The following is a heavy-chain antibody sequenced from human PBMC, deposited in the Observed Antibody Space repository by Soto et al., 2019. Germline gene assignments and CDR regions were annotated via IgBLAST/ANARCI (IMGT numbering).Heavy chain of an antibody. J-gene: IGHJ6*02. CDR1: GYSFTSYW. CDR3: ARRDVVVAATRYYYYGMDV. D-gene: IGHD2-15*01. CDR2: IDPSDSYT. V-gene: IGHV5-10-1*01. Sequence: ESLKISCKGSGYSFTSYWISWVRQMPGKGLEWMGRIDPSDSYTNYSPSFQGHVTISADKSISTAYLQWSSLKASDTAMYYCARRDVVVAATRYYYYGMDVWGQGTTVTVSS.